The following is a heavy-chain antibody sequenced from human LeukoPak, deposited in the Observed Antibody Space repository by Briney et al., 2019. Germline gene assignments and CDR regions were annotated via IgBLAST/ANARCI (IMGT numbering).Heavy chain of an antibody. CDR3: VRLRRSSATGGYYYYYDY. V-gene: IGHV3-21*01. D-gene: IGHD3-22*01. CDR2: ITPTSSYI. CDR1: GCTISSCS. Sequence: PGGSLSLSLGASGCTISSCSVSGLRQAPGKGLEWVSSITPTSSYIYYADSVRGRFTISRDNAKNSLFLQMDSLSAEDTAVYYCVRLRRSSATGGYYYYYDYWGQGILVTVSS. J-gene: IGHJ4*02.